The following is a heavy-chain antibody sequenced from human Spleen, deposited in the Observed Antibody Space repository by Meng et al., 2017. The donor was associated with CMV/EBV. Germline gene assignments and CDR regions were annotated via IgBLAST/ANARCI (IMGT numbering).Heavy chain of an antibody. D-gene: IGHD5-24*01. J-gene: IGHJ4*02. CDR1: GFSVSSHY. Sequence: SGFSVSSHYMNWVRRAPGKGLEWVSVIYGGSGTFYGDSVKGRSTISRDLAKNTVNFQLNSLKAEDTAVYYCARARAEMAKSIYFESWGQGTVVTVSS. V-gene: IGHV3-53*01. CDR2: IYGGSGT. CDR3: ARARAEMAKSIYFES.